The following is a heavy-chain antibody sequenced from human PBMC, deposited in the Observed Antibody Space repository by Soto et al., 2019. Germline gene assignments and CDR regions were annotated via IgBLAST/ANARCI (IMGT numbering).Heavy chain of an antibody. Sequence: EVQLLESGGGLVQPGGSLRLSCAASGFTFSSYAMSWVRQAPGKGLEWVSIIGVGGGDRYYPESVKGRFTISSDNSRDPLYLEMNSLRDEDTAVYYCARVRFGELVWGQGTLVTVSS. V-gene: IGHV3-23*01. CDR1: GFTFSSYA. CDR2: IGVGGGDR. J-gene: IGHJ4*02. D-gene: IGHD3-10*01. CDR3: ARVRFGELV.